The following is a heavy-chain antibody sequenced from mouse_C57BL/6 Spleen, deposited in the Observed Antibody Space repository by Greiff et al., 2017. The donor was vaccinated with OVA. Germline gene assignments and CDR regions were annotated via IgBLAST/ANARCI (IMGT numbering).Heavy chain of an antibody. V-gene: IGHV5-2*01. CDR2: INSDGGST. J-gene: IGHJ4*01. Sequence: EVKLMESGGGLVQPGESLKLSCESNEYEFPSHDMSWVRKTPEKRLELVAAINSDGGSTYYPDTMERRFIISRDNTKKSLYLQMSSLSAEDTDLYYCARQGYGGMDYWGQGTSVTVS. CDR3: ARQGYGGMDY. CDR1: EYEFPSHD. D-gene: IGHD1-1*02.